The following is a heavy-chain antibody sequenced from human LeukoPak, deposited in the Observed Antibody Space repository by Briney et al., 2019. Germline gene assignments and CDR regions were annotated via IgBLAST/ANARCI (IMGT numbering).Heavy chain of an antibody. CDR3: ARMAGGWALAFDI. V-gene: IGHV1-69*13. CDR2: IIPIFGTA. CDR1: GGTFSSYA. D-gene: IGHD5-24*01. Sequence: SVKVSCKASGGTFSSYAISWVRQAPGQGLEWMGGIIPIFGTANYAQKFQGRVTITAYESTSTAYMELSSLRSEDPAVCYCARMAGGWALAFDIWGQGTMVTVSS. J-gene: IGHJ3*02.